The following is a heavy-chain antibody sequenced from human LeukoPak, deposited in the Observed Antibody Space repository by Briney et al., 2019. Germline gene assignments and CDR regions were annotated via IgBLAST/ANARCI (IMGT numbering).Heavy chain of an antibody. V-gene: IGHV3-21*01. Sequence: EGSLRLSCVTSGFTFSAYNMNWVRQAPGKGLEWVSCISSSSNYIYYADSVKGRFTISRDNAKNSLYLQMNSLRAEDTAVYYCARDEGVSFDYWGQGTLVTVSS. CDR3: ARDEGVSFDY. CDR2: ISSSSNYI. J-gene: IGHJ4*02. CDR1: GFTFSAYN.